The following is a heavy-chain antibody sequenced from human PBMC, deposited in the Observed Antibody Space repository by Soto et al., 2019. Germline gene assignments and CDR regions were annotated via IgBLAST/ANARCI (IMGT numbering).Heavy chain of an antibody. V-gene: IGHV3-21*01. Sequence: EVQLVESGGGLVKPGGSLRLSCAASGFTFSSYSMNWVRQAPGKGLEWVSSISSSSSYIYYADSVKGRFTISRDNAKNSLDLQMNSLRAEDTAVYYCARDRAPLGVDGSEIDYWGQGTLVTVSS. J-gene: IGHJ4*02. D-gene: IGHD1-26*01. CDR2: ISSSSSYI. CDR1: GFTFSSYS. CDR3: ARDRAPLGVDGSEIDY.